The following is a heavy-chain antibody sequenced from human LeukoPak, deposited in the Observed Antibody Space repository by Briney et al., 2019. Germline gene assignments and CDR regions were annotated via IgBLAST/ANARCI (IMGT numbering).Heavy chain of an antibody. CDR2: IYYSGST. V-gene: IGHV4-59*01. Sequence: SETLSLTCAVYGGSFSGYFWSWLRQPPGKGLEWIGYIYYSGSTNYNPSLKSRVTISVDTSKNQFSLKLSSVTAADTAVYYCARATGEYSSSRPLDYWGQGTLVTVSS. J-gene: IGHJ4*02. CDR1: GGSFSGYF. CDR3: ARATGEYSSSRPLDY. D-gene: IGHD6-6*01.